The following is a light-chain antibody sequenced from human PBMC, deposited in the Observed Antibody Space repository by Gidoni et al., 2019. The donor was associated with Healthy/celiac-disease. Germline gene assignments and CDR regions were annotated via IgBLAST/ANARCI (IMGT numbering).Light chain of an antibody. J-gene: IGKJ5*01. V-gene: IGKV3-11*01. CDR3: QQRSNWPVIT. CDR1: QSVSSY. CDR2: DAS. Sequence: IVLTQSPATLSLSPGERATLSCRASQSVSSYLAWYQQKPGQAPRLLIYDASNRATGIPARFSGSGSGTDFTLTISSLEPEDFAVYYCQQRSNWPVITFGQXTRLEIK.